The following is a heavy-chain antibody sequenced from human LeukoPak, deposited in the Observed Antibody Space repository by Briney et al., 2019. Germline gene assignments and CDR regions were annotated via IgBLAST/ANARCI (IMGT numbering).Heavy chain of an antibody. CDR1: GYTFTSYD. J-gene: IGHJ4*02. V-gene: IGHV1-8*03. CDR2: MNPNSGNT. CDR3: ARGRSTGFPYYFEY. Sequence: ASVKVSCKASGYTFTSYDINWVRQGTGQGLEWMGWMNPNSGNTGYAQKFQGRVTITRNTSISTAYMELSGLRSEDTAVYHCARGRSTGFPYYFEYWGQGTLVTVSS.